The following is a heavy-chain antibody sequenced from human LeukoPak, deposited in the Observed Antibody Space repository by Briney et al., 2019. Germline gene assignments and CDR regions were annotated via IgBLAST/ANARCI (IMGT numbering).Heavy chain of an antibody. CDR1: GFTFTSAW. J-gene: IGHJ4*02. D-gene: IGHD3-3*01. V-gene: IGHV3-15*01. CDR2: IKGKTAAGAP. CDR3: ITGDYDFWSGFYSPNHYFDY. Sequence: GGSLRLSCAASGFTFTSAWMSWVRQAPGKGLEWVGRIKGKTAAGAPDYVASVKGRFTISRDDSKNTLFLQVNSLKTEDTAVYYCITGDYDFWSGFYSPNHYFDYWGQGTLVTVSS.